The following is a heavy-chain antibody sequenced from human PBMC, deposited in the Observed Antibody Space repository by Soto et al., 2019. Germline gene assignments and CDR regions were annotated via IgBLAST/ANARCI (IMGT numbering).Heavy chain of an antibody. CDR3: AKETQARAMLYLYLYL. D-gene: IGHD2-2*01. J-gene: IGHJ2*01. CDR2: ITYHGRTS. V-gene: IGHV3-30*18. Sequence: QVQLVESGGGVVQPGGSLRLSCGASGFTFSDYGMHWVRQAPGKGLDWVGVITYHGRTSYYADSVKGRVTTTRDDATKTIDLNMGSRMPADAAVYYCAKETQARAMLYLYLYLWGRGTLVTAS. CDR1: GFTFSDYG.